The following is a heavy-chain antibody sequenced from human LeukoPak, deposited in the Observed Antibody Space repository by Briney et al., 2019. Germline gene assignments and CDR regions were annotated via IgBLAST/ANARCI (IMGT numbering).Heavy chain of an antibody. CDR2: IYYSGST. D-gene: IGHD2-15*01. CDR3: ALGYCGGGSCYAREYFQH. CDR1: GGSISSGGYY. Sequence: SETLSLTCTVSGGSISSGGYYWTWIRQHPGKGLVWIGYIYYSGSTYYNPSLKSRVTMSVDTSKNQFSLRLSSVTAADTAVYYCALGYCGGGSCYAREYFQHWGQGTLVTVSS. J-gene: IGHJ1*01. V-gene: IGHV4-31*03.